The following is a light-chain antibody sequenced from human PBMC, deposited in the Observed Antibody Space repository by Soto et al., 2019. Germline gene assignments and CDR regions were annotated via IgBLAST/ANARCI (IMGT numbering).Light chain of an antibody. CDR2: HAS. J-gene: IGKJ5*01. Sequence: DIQMTHSPSALSASIVDRVTITFQASQNITNNLSWYQQKPGKAPNLLIYHASKLAKGVTSRFSGSGSGTDFSFIITSLQREDLATYYCQQYYGLPPLNFGQGTRLEIK. CDR1: QNITNN. CDR3: QQYYGLPPLN. V-gene: IGKV1-33*01.